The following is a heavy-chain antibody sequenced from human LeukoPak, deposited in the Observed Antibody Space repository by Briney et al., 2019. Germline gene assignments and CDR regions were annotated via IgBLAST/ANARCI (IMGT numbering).Heavy chain of an antibody. D-gene: IGHD6-19*01. V-gene: IGHV3-48*03. CDR1: GFTFSSYE. CDR2: ISSSGSTI. Sequence: GGSLRLSCAASGFTFSSYEMNWVRQAPGKGLEWVSYISSSGSTIYYADSVKGRFTISRDNAKNSLYLQMNSLRAEDTAVYYCARDRASSGWYYIDYWGQGTLVTVSS. J-gene: IGHJ4*02. CDR3: ARDRASSGWYYIDY.